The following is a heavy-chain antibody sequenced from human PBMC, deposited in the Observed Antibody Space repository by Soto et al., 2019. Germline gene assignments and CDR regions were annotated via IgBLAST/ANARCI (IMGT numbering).Heavy chain of an antibody. CDR2: ISYDGSNK. J-gene: IGHJ4*02. CDR1: GFTFSSYA. Sequence: GGSLRLSCAASGFTFSSYAMHWVRQAPGKGLEWVAVISYDGSNKYYADSVKGRFTISRDNSKNTLYLQMNSLRAEDTAVYYCARDGLEGSSGYYRTPWGKESGIDYWGQGTLVTVSS. CDR3: ARDGLEGSSGYYRTPWGKESGIDY. D-gene: IGHD3-22*01. V-gene: IGHV3-30-3*01.